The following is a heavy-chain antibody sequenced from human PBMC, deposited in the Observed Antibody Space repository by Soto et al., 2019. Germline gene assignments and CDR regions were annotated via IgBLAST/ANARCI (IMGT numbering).Heavy chain of an antibody. CDR2: LYSGGST. CDR3: ARGYGSGIPDSFDY. CDR1: GLTVSSNY. J-gene: IGHJ4*02. V-gene: IGHV3-66*01. D-gene: IGHD3-10*01. Sequence: EVQLVESGGGLVQPGGSLRLSCAVSGLTVSSNYMSWVRQAPGKGLEWVSVLYSGGSTYNADSVKGRFTISRDNSKNTLYLQMNSLRAEDTAVYYCARGYGSGIPDSFDYWGQGTLVTVSS.